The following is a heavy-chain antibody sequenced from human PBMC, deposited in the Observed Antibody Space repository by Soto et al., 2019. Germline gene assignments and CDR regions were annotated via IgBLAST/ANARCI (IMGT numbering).Heavy chain of an antibody. J-gene: IGHJ5*02. D-gene: IGHD5-12*01. V-gene: IGHV3-23*01. CDR3: AKGPIVATSNWFDP. CDR1: GFTFSSYA. CDR2: ISGSGGST. Sequence: GGSLRLSCAASGFTFSSYAMSWVRQAPGKGLEWVSAISGSGGSTHYADSVKGRFTISRDNSKNTLYLQMNSLRAEDTAVYYCAKGPIVATSNWFDPWGQGTLVTVSS.